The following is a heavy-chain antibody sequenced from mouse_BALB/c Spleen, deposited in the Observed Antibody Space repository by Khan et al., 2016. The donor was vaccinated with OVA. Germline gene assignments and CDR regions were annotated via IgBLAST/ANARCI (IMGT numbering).Heavy chain of an antibody. Sequence: EVQRVESGGDFVRPGGSLKLSCAASGFTFSTYGMSWVRQTPDKRLEWVATINTGGAYTYYPDSVKGRFTISRDNAKNTLYLQLSSLKSEDTAIYDCARLAYYYNSEGFAYWGQGTLVTVSA. D-gene: IGHD1-1*01. J-gene: IGHJ3*01. CDR2: INTGGAYT. V-gene: IGHV5-6*01. CDR3: ARLAYYYNSEGFAY. CDR1: GFTFSTYG.